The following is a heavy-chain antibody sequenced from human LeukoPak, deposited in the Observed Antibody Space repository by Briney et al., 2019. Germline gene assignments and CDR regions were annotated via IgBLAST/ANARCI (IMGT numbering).Heavy chain of an antibody. CDR2: IYYSVLT. D-gene: IGHD1-14*01. CDR1: GGPIVSGSYH. CDR3: ARDIKDPGVNRMDV. V-gene: IGHV4-39*07. J-gene: IGHJ6*03. Sequence: SETLSLTRTVSGGPIVSGSYHWGWVRQPPGKGLEWIGNIYYSVLTHYNPSVQSRLTILINTSKNQFSLTLRSVTAAHTAVYFCARDIKDPGVNRMDVWGKGTTVTVSS.